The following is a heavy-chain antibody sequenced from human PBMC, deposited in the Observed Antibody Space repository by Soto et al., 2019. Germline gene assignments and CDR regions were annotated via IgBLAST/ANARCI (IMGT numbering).Heavy chain of an antibody. CDR1: GFTFSSYW. Sequence: PGGSLRLSCAASGFTFSSYWMHWVRQVPGKGLVWVSHIDSDGNSKTYADSVKGRFTISRDNAKNTVYLQMNSLRAEDTAVYYCVRDDVGVGIDYWGLGTLVTSPQ. CDR3: VRDDVGVGIDY. D-gene: IGHD1-26*01. V-gene: IGHV3-74*03. J-gene: IGHJ4*02. CDR2: IDSDGNSK.